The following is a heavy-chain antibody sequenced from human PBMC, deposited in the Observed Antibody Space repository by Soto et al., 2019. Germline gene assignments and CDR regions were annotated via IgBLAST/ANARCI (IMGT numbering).Heavy chain of an antibody. Sequence: QVQLQESGPGLVKPSETLSLTCSVSGDSISNNYWSWIRQPAGKGLEWIGRIYITGDANYNPSIKSRVTMSVDTSKNQFSLKLSSVTAADTAVYYCARFQQLATTLWFDPWGQGTLVTVSS. J-gene: IGHJ5*02. CDR2: IYITGDA. CDR3: ARFQQLATTLWFDP. V-gene: IGHV4-4*07. CDR1: GDSISNNY. D-gene: IGHD6-13*01.